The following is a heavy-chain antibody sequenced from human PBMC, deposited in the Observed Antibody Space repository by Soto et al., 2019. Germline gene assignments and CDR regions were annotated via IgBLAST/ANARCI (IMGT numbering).Heavy chain of an antibody. D-gene: IGHD2-2*02. CDR2: IYYSGST. CDR3: ARVGRCSSTSCYIIGLSVYGMDV. J-gene: IGHJ6*02. CDR1: GGSISSSSYY. V-gene: IGHV4-39*01. Sequence: SETLSLTCTVSGGSISSSSYYWGWIRQPPGTGLEWIGSIYYSGSTYYNPSLKSRVTISVDTSKNQFSLKLSSVTAADTAVYYCARVGRCSSTSCYIIGLSVYGMDVWGQGTTVTVSS.